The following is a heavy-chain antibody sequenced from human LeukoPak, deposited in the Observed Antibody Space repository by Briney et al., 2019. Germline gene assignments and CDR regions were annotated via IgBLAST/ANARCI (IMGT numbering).Heavy chain of an antibody. CDR1: GYTFTGYY. D-gene: IGHD3-10*01. J-gene: IGHJ4*02. CDR2: INPNSGGT. V-gene: IGHV1-2*02. Sequence: ASVKVSCKASGYTFTGYYMHWVRQAPGQGLEWMGWINPNSGGTNYAQKFQGRVTMTRDTSISTAYMELSRLRSDDTAVYYCVTLVAVRGVTHPPYYFDYWGQGTLVTVSS. CDR3: VTLVAVRGVTHPPYYFDY.